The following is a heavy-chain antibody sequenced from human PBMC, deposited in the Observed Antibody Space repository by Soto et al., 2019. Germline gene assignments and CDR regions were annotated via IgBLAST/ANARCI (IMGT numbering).Heavy chain of an antibody. J-gene: IGHJ4*02. CDR3: QGGEF. V-gene: IGHV4-34*01. CDR1: GGSLTGYY. D-gene: IGHD3-16*01. Sequence: SETLSLTCEVSGGSLTGYYWIWDRRTPGKGLEWIGEINDSGTTYYNPSFKSRLTISINTAKRQISLRLTSVTAAATGVYYCQGGEFWGQGTRVTVSS. CDR2: INDSGTT.